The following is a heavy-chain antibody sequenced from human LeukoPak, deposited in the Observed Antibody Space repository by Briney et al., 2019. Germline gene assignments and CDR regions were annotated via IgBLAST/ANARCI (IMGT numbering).Heavy chain of an antibody. Sequence: ASVKVSCKASGYTFTSYDINWVRQATGQGLEWMGWISAYNGNTNYAQKFQGRVTMTEDTSTDTAYMELSSLRSEDTAVYYCATGVYYDSSGGTPEYWGQGTLVTVSS. V-gene: IGHV1-18*01. CDR3: ATGVYYDSSGGTPEY. D-gene: IGHD3-22*01. J-gene: IGHJ4*02. CDR2: ISAYNGNT. CDR1: GYTFTSYD.